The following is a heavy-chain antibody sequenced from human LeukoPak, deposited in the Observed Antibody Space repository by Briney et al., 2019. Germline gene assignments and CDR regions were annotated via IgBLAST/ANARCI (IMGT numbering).Heavy chain of an antibody. Sequence: GGSLRLSCAASGFTFNTYGMSWVRQAPGKGLEWVSSISGSGGTTYYADSVKGRLTISRDNSKNTLYLQMNSLRAEDTAVYYCAESGSYSSAWYAGDWFDPWGQGTLVTVSS. CDR3: AESGSYSSAWYAGDWFDP. D-gene: IGHD6-19*01. CDR1: GFTFNTYG. V-gene: IGHV3-23*01. J-gene: IGHJ5*02. CDR2: ISGSGGTT.